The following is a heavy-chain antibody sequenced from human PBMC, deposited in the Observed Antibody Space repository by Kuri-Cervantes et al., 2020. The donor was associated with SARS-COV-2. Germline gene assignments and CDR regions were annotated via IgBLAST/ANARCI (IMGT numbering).Heavy chain of an antibody. D-gene: IGHD2-15*01. V-gene: IGHV4-59*12. J-gene: IGHJ4*02. CDR3: ARDLGYCSGGSCSPSPLWDY. Sequence: GSLRLSCTVSGGSISSYYWSWIRQPPGKGLEWIGYIYYSGSTYYNPSLKSRVTISVDTSKNQFSLKLSSVTAADTAVYYCARDLGYCSGGSCSPSPLWDYWGQGTLVTVSS. CDR1: GGSISSYY. CDR2: IYYSGST.